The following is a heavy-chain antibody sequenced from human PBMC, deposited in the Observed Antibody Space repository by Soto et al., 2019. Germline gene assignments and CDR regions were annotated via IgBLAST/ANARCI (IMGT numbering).Heavy chain of an antibody. Sequence: SETLSLTCIVSGESISSSSYYWGWIRQPPGKGLEWIGSIYYSGRTYYNPSFKSRVTISIDTSKNQFSLKLSSVTATDTAVYYCARQRTAVVTQAYFDHWGQGALVTAPQ. CDR2: IYYSGRT. V-gene: IGHV4-39*01. J-gene: IGHJ4*02. D-gene: IGHD2-21*02. CDR1: GESISSSSYY. CDR3: ARQRTAVVTQAYFDH.